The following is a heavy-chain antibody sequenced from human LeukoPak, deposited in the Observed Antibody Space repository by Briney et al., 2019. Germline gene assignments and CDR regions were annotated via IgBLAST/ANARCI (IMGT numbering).Heavy chain of an antibody. J-gene: IGHJ4*02. D-gene: IGHD6-13*01. CDR3: AGGSSWYRGIDY. V-gene: IGHV3-64*01. CDR2: ISTNGGST. CDR1: GFTFSSYA. Sequence: GGSLRLSCAASGFTFSSYAMYWVRQAPGKGLEYVSAISTNGGSTYYANSVKGRFTISRDNSKNTLYLQMGRLRAEDMAVYYCAGGSSWYRGIDYWGQGTLVTVSS.